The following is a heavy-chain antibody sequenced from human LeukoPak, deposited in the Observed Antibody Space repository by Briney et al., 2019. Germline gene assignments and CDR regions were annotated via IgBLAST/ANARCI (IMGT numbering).Heavy chain of an antibody. CDR1: GFTFSNYA. J-gene: IGHJ4*02. D-gene: IGHD6-13*01. Sequence: GASLRLSCAASGFTFSNYAMSRVRQAPGKGLEWVSTVSGSGGNTYYADSVKGRFTISRDSSKNTLYLQMNSLRAEDTAVYYCAKNRQQLDYWGQGTLVTVSS. CDR3: AKNRQQLDY. V-gene: IGHV3-23*01. CDR2: VSGSGGNT.